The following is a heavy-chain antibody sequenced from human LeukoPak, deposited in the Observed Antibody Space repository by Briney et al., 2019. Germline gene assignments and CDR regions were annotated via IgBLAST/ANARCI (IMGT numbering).Heavy chain of an antibody. CDR1: GYTFTSYD. J-gene: IGHJ1*01. Sequence: ASVKVSCKASGYTFTSYDINWVRQATGQGLEWMGWMNPNSGNTGYAQKFQGRVTMTRNTSISTAYMELSSLRSEDTAVYYCARVGALGLRYFDWYTKETDEGFQHWGQGTLVTVSS. V-gene: IGHV1-8*01. CDR3: ARVGALGLRYFDWYTKETDEGFQH. D-gene: IGHD3-9*01. CDR2: MNPNSGNT.